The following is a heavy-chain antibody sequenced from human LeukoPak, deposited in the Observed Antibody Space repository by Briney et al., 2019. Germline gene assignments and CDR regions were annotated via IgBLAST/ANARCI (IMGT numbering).Heavy chain of an antibody. J-gene: IGHJ3*02. CDR1: GFTFSSYG. CDR2: IRYDGSNK. Sequence: GRSLRLSCAASGFTFSSYGMHWVRQAPGKGLEWVAFIRYDGSNKYYADSVKGRFTISRDNSKNTLYLQMNSLRAEDTAVYYCAKTIIFGVVPSAFDIWGQGTMVTVSS. V-gene: IGHV3-30*02. D-gene: IGHD3-3*01. CDR3: AKTIIFGVVPSAFDI.